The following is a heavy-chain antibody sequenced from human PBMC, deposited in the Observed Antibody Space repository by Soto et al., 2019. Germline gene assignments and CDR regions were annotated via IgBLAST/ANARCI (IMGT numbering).Heavy chain of an antibody. Sequence: SETLSLTCAVYGGSFGGYYWSWIRQPPGKGLEWIGEINHSGSTNYNPSLKSRVTISVDTSKNQFSLKLSSVTAADTAVYYCARTDSSSGYHRYNWFDPWGQGTLVTVSS. CDR2: INHSGST. CDR3: ARTDSSSGYHRYNWFDP. D-gene: IGHD6-13*01. J-gene: IGHJ5*02. CDR1: GGSFGGYY. V-gene: IGHV4-34*01.